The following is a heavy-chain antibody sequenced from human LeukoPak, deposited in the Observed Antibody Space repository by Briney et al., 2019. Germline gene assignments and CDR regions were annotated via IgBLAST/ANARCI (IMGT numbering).Heavy chain of an antibody. J-gene: IGHJ3*02. V-gene: IGHV4-39*07. D-gene: IGHD1-26*01. Sequence: SETLSLTCTVSGGSISSSSYYWGWIRQPPGKGLEWIGSIYYSGSTYYNPSLKSRVTISVDTSKNQFSLKLSSVTAADTAVYYCAILSGSYYAFDIWGQGTMVTVSS. CDR3: AILSGSYYAFDI. CDR1: GGSISSSSYY. CDR2: IYYSGST.